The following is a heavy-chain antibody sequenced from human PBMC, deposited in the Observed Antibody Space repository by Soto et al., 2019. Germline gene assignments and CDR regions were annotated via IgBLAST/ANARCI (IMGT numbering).Heavy chain of an antibody. CDR2: TSNKANSYTT. CDR1: GFTLSDHY. Sequence: EVQLVESGGGLVQPGGSLRLSCAASGFTLSDHYMFWVRQAPGKGLAWVGRTSNKANSYTTEYAASVKGRFTISRDDSKDSLYLQMNSLKTEDTAVYYCARDRGYKDYWGQGTLVTVSS. D-gene: IGHD1-20*01. J-gene: IGHJ4*02. V-gene: IGHV3-72*01. CDR3: ARDRGYKDY.